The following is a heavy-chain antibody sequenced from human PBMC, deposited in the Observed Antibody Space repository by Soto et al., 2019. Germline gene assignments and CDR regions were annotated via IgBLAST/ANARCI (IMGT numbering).Heavy chain of an antibody. D-gene: IGHD1-20*01. CDR2: VSGSGRST. CDR1: GFTFSSYV. Sequence: GSLRLSCAASGFTFSSYVMTWVRQAPGKGLEWVSSVSGSGRSTYSADAVKGRFTISRDNSKNTLFLQMSSLRVEDTAVYYCAKDQRYNWNHKITSWGQGILVTVSS. V-gene: IGHV3-23*01. J-gene: IGHJ5*02. CDR3: AKDQRYNWNHKITS.